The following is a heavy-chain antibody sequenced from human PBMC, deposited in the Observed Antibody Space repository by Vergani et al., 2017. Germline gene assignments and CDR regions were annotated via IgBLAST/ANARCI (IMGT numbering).Heavy chain of an antibody. V-gene: IGHV1-18*01. CDR1: GFTFSSYG. D-gene: IGHD4-23*01. CDR2: ISAYNGNT. J-gene: IGHJ3*01. CDR3: ARDAGG. Sequence: VQLVESGGGLVQPGGSLRLSCAASGFTFSSYGISWVRQAPGQGLEWMGWISAYNGNTNYAQKLQGRVTMTTDTSTSTAYMELRSLRSDDTAVYFCARDAGGWGQGTMVTVSS.